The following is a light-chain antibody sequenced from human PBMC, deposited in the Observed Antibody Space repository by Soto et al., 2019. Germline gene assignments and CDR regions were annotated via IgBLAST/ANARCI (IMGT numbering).Light chain of an antibody. V-gene: IGKV3-15*01. J-gene: IGKJ1*01. Sequence: EIVLTQSPAPLSLSPGERATLSCKASQSVGGKLAWYQQKPGQAPRLLIYGASTRATGIPARLSGSGSGTECTLTISSLQSEDFAVYYCQQYNNWPQTLGQGTKVDIK. CDR3: QQYNNWPQT. CDR2: GAS. CDR1: QSVGGK.